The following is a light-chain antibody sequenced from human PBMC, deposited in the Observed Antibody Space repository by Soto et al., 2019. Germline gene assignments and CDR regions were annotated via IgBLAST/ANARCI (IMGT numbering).Light chain of an antibody. Sequence: QSVLTQPPSVSAAPGQKVTISCSGSSSNIGGNSVSWYQQLPGTAPKLLIYDDNKRPSGIPDRFSGSKSGTSATLGITGFQTGDEADYYCGSWDSSLSACVFGPGTKVT. V-gene: IGLV1-51*01. CDR3: GSWDSSLSACV. CDR2: DDN. CDR1: SSNIGGNS. J-gene: IGLJ1*01.